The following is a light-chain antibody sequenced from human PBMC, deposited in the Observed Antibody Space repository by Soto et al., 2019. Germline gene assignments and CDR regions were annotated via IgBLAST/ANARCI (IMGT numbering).Light chain of an antibody. V-gene: IGKV2-30*02. CDR3: RQGTHWPPYT. CDR1: QSLVHSDGDTY. J-gene: IGKJ2*01. Sequence: DVEMTQSPLSLPVNLGEPAAISCRSTQSLVHSDGDTYLSWFHQRPRQSPRRLIFRVSKRDFGVQPRFIGSGSGTDFTLEITSGGAEDVGVYYCRQGTHWPPYTFGQGTRLEIK. CDR2: RVS.